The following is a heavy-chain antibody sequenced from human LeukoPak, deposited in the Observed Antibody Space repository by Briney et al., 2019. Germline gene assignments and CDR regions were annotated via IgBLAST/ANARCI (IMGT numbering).Heavy chain of an antibody. Sequence: PETLSLTCADPAGSTSSYHWSSTRQPPGKGLDWIGYIYYSGSTKYKPSLKSRVTISVDTSKNQFSLKLSSVTAADTAVYYCARGRFLDAFDIWGQGTMVTVSS. D-gene: IGHD3-3*01. CDR3: ARGRFLDAFDI. J-gene: IGHJ3*02. CDR1: AGSTSSYH. CDR2: IYYSGST. V-gene: IGHV4-59*01.